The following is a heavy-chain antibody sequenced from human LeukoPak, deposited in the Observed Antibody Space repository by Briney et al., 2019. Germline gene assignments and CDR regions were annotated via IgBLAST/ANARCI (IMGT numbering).Heavy chain of an antibody. J-gene: IGHJ6*03. Sequence: PGGSLRLSCAASGFTFSSYAMKWVRQAAGEELEWVSSVSGSGGITYYADSVKGRFTISKDKSKNQLYLQKPSLRAEDTAVYYCAKVGCSSSSCSRFYQYMDVWGKGPTVTVSS. V-gene: IGHV3-23*01. CDR1: GFTFSSYA. CDR2: VSGSGGIT. D-gene: IGHD2-2*01. CDR3: AKVGCSSSSCSRFYQYMDV.